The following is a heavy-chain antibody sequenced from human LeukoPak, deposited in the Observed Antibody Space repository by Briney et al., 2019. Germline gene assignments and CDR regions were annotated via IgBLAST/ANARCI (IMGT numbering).Heavy chain of an antibody. CDR1: GGSLSSFA. CDR3: ARVMVVAGNGGYFLY. D-gene: IGHD2-15*01. V-gene: IGHV1-69*13. Sequence: SVKVSCKASGGSLSSFALNWVRQTPGQGLEWMGGIIPIFGSTNYAQKFQVRVTITADESTNTAYVELNSLRSEDTGVYYCARVMVVAGNGGYFLYWGQGTLVTVSS. J-gene: IGHJ1*01. CDR2: IIPIFGST.